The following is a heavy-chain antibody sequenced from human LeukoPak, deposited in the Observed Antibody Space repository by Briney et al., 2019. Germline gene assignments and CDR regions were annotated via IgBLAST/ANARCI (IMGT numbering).Heavy chain of an antibody. CDR2: INPSGGST. V-gene: IGHV1-46*01. J-gene: IGHJ6*02. Sequence: ASVKVSCKASGYTFTSYYMHWVRQAPGQGLEWMGIINPSGGSTSYAQKFQGRVTMTRDTSTSTVYMELSSLRSEDTAVYYYARDPIQNYYYYGMDVWGQGTTVTVSS. CDR3: ARDPIQNYYYYGMDV. D-gene: IGHD1-1*01. CDR1: GYTFTSYY.